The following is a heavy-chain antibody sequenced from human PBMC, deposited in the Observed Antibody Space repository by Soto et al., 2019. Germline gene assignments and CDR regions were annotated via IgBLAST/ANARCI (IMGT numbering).Heavy chain of an antibody. CDR3: ARATHGYGSGSYRFDI. Sequence: SETLSLTCAVYGWPFRGYYLSWIRQPPGKGLEWIGEINHSGSTNYNPSLKSRVTISVDTSKNQFSLKLSSVTAADTAVYYCARATHGYGSGSYRFDIWGQGTMVTVSS. D-gene: IGHD3-10*01. CDR1: GWPFRGYY. V-gene: IGHV4-34*01. CDR2: INHSGST. J-gene: IGHJ3*02.